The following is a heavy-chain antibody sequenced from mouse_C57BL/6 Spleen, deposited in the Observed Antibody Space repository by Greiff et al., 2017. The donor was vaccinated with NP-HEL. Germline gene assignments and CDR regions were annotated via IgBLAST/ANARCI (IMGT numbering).Heavy chain of an antibody. CDR1: GYAFSSSW. D-gene: IGHD2-4*01. CDR2: IYPGDGDT. Sequence: VQLQQSGPELVKPGASVKISCKASGYAFSSSWMNWVKQRPGKGLEWIGRIYPGDGDTNYNGKFKGKATLTADKSSSTAYMQLSSLTSEDSAVYFCARWDYDYDGELGMDYWGQGTSVTVSS. J-gene: IGHJ4*01. CDR3: ARWDYDYDGELGMDY. V-gene: IGHV1-82*01.